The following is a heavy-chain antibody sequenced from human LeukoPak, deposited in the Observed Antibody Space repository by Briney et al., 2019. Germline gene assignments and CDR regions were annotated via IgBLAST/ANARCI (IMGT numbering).Heavy chain of an antibody. CDR1: GYTFTSYG. CDR2: IIPIFGTA. J-gene: IGHJ6*02. D-gene: IGHD6-6*01. Sequence: ASVKVSCKASGYTFTSYGISWVRQAPGQGLEWMGGIIPIFGTANYAQKFQGRVTITADESTSTAYMELSSLRSEDTAVYYCARPYSSSSGYYYGMDVWGQGTTVTVSS. V-gene: IGHV1-69*13. CDR3: ARPYSSSSGYYYGMDV.